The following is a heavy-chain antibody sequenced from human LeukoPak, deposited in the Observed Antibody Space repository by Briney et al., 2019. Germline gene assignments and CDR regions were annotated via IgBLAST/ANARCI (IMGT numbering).Heavy chain of an antibody. J-gene: IGHJ5*02. Sequence: ASVKVSCKASGYTFTGYYMHWVRQAPGQGLEWMGWINPNSGGTNYAQKFQGRVTMTRDTSISTAYMELSSLRSEDTAVYYCARDRGYTYGQPRLDPWGQGTLVTVSS. D-gene: IGHD5-18*01. V-gene: IGHV1-2*02. CDR2: INPNSGGT. CDR1: GYTFTGYY. CDR3: ARDRGYTYGQPRLDP.